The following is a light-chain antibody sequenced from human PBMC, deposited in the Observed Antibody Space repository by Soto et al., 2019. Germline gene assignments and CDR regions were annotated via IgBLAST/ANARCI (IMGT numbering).Light chain of an antibody. CDR3: QQSYSSPPWT. Sequence: DIQMTQSPSSLSASVGDRVTISCRASQTICTFLNWYQQKPGTAPRLLIYRASSVNSGVPPRFSGSGSGRDFTLTISSLRPEDIATYFCQQSYSSPPWTFGQGTKVDIK. V-gene: IGKV1-39*01. CDR1: QTICTF. J-gene: IGKJ1*01. CDR2: RAS.